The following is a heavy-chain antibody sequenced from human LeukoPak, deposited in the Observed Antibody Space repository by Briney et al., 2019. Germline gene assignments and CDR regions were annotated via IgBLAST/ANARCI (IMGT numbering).Heavy chain of an antibody. CDR2: ISGTGGSI. D-gene: IGHD3-3*01. CDR3: AKVFIRGYHFWSGYNVYAY. Sequence: GWPLKLSCAASGCSFSSYAMSWARQAPGKGLYCVSAISGTGGSIYHVDCVKGRVTISRDNSKNTLYLQINSLRAEDTAVYYSAKVFIRGYHFWSGYNVYAYWGQGTRVTVSS. V-gene: IGHV3-23*01. CDR1: GCSFSSYA. J-gene: IGHJ4*02.